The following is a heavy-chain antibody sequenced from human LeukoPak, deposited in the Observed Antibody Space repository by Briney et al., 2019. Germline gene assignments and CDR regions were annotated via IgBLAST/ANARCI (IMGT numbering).Heavy chain of an antibody. CDR3: ARGASALAHSSGWYGYFDY. CDR2: INSDGSST. V-gene: IGHV3-74*01. J-gene: IGHJ4*02. Sequence: PGGSLRLSCAASGFTFSSYWMHWVRQAPGKGLVWVSRINSDGSSTSYADSVKGRFTISRDNSKNTLYLQMNSLRAEDTAVYYCARGASALAHSSGWYGYFDYWGQGTLVTVSS. D-gene: IGHD6-19*01. CDR1: GFTFSSYW.